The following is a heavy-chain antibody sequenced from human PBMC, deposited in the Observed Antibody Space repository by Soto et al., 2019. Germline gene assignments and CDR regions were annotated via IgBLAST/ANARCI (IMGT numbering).Heavy chain of an antibody. J-gene: IGHJ4*02. Sequence: GGSLRLSCAAPGFTFSNNWMHWVRQAPGKGPVWVSRISSSSSTIYYADSVKGRFTISRDNAKNSLYLQMNSLRDEDTAVYYCARGPLYCSGGSCYSHFDYWGQGTLVTVSS. D-gene: IGHD2-15*01. CDR2: ISSSSSTI. V-gene: IGHV3-48*02. CDR3: ARGPLYCSGGSCYSHFDY. CDR1: GFTFSNNW.